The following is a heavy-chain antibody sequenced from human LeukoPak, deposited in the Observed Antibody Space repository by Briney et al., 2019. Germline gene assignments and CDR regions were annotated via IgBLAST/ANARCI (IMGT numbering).Heavy chain of an antibody. J-gene: IGHJ3*02. CDR1: GYTFTAYY. CDR2: IDPDSGDT. V-gene: IGHV1-2*02. CDR3: ARGQGLAFDI. Sequence: ASVKVSFKASGYTFTAYYLHWVRQAPGQGLEWMGWIDPDSGDTNSALKFQGRVTITRDTSISTAYMELSRLRSDDTAVYYCARGQGLAFDIWGQGTMVTVSS.